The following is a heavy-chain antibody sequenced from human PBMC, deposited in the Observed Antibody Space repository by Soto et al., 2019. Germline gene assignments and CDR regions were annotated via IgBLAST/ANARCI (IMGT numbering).Heavy chain of an antibody. Sequence: QITLKESGPTLVKPTQTLTLTCSVSGFSLNTGGLGVGWIRQPPGKALEWLALIYWDDDKRYSPSLRNRPSISXDXSXSXXVFTMTNMDPVDTATYYCIHSRCGGDCLRSYSSHYYYGLDVWGQGTTVTVSS. V-gene: IGHV2-5*02. D-gene: IGHD2-21*02. CDR3: IHSRCGGDCLRSYSSHYYYGLDV. J-gene: IGHJ6*02. CDR1: GFSLNTGGLG. CDR2: IYWDDDK.